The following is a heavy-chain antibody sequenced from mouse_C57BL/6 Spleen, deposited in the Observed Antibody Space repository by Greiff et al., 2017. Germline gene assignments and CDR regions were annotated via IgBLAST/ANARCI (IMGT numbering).Heavy chain of an antibody. CDR1: GYTFTSYW. CDR2: INPSNGGT. J-gene: IGHJ4*01. Sequence: QVQLKQPGTELVKPGASVKLSCKASGYTFTSYWMHWVKQRPGQGLGWIGNINPSNGGTNYNEKFKSKATLTVDKSSSTAYMQLSSLTSEDSAVYYCAYDGYLYAMDYWGQGTSVTVSS. D-gene: IGHD2-3*01. CDR3: AYDGYLYAMDY. V-gene: IGHV1-53*01.